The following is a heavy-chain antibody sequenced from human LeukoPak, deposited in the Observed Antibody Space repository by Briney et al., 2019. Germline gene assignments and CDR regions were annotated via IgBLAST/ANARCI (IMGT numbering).Heavy chain of an antibody. D-gene: IGHD2-21*01. CDR1: GDSISSYY. CDR3: ARDQIDDYYYYGMDV. V-gene: IGHV4-59*01. CDR2: IYYSGST. Sequence: PSETLSLTCTVSGDSISSYYWSGIRQPPGKGLEWIGYIYYSGSTNYNPSLKGRVTISVDTSKNQFSLKLSSVTAADTAVYYCARDQIDDYYYYGMDVWGQGTTVTVSS. J-gene: IGHJ6*02.